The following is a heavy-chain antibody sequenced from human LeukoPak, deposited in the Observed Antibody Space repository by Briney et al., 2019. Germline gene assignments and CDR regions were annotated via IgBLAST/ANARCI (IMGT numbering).Heavy chain of an antibody. V-gene: IGHV3-23*01. J-gene: IGHJ4*02. D-gene: IGHD2-2*01. CDR2: ISGSGGST. CDR3: AKARQSYCSSTSCLPDFDY. Sequence: GGSLRLSCAASGFTFSSYSMNWVRQAPGKGLEWVSAISGSGGSTYYADSVKGRFTISRDNSKNTLYLQMNSLRAEDTAVYYCAKARQSYCSSTSCLPDFDYWGQGTLVTVSS. CDR1: GFTFSSYS.